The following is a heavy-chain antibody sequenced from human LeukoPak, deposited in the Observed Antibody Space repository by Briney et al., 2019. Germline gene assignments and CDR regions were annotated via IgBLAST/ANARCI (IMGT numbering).Heavy chain of an antibody. J-gene: IGHJ4*02. CDR1: GYTLTELS. Sequence: GASVKVSCKVSGYTLTELSMHWVRQAPGKGLEWMGGFDPEDGETIYAQKFQGRVTMTEDTSTDTAYMELSSLRSEDTAVYYCATPVNPYCSGGSCYSPFDYWGQGTLVTVSP. CDR3: ATPVNPYCSGGSCYSPFDY. D-gene: IGHD2-15*01. CDR2: FDPEDGET. V-gene: IGHV1-24*01.